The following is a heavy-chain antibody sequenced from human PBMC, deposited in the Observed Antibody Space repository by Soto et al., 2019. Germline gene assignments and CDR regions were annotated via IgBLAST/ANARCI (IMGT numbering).Heavy chain of an antibody. V-gene: IGHV3-74*02. J-gene: IGHJ4*02. Sequence: EVQLVESGGGLVQPGESLRLSCAASGFTFSSYWMHWVRQAPGKGLVWVSRINIDGSSTSYADSVKGRFTISRDNAKNTLYLQVNSLRAEDTAVYYCARSRDGYNFVGDCWGQGTLVTVSS. D-gene: IGHD5-12*01. CDR1: GFTFSSYW. CDR3: ARSRDGYNFVGDC. CDR2: INIDGSST.